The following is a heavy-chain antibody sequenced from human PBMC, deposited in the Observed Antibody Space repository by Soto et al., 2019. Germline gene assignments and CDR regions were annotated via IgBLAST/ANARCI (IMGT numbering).Heavy chain of an antibody. D-gene: IGHD3-22*01. CDR2: IWCDGSNK. CDR3: ARERAQKVVITGYYYYYGMDV. Sequence: GGSLRLSCAASGFTFSSYGMHWVRQAPGKGLEWVAVIWCDGSNKYYADSAKGRFTISRDNSKNTLYLQMNSLRAEDTAVYYCARERAQKVVITGYYYYYGMDVWGQGTTVTVSS. V-gene: IGHV3-33*01. J-gene: IGHJ6*02. CDR1: GFTFSSYG.